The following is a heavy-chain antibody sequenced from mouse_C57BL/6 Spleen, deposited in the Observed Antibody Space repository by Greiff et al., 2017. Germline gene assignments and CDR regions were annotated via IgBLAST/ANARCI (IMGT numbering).Heavy chain of an antibody. J-gene: IGHJ2*01. D-gene: IGHD1-1*01. Sequence: QVQLQQSGAELVRPGASVKLSCKASGYTFTDYYINWVKQRPGQGLEWIARLYPGSGNTYYNEKFKGKATLTAEKSSSTAYMQLSSLTSEDSAVYFCARRGYGSSFYYFDYWGQGTTLTVSS. CDR1: GYTFTDYY. V-gene: IGHV1-76*01. CDR2: LYPGSGNT. CDR3: ARRGYGSSFYYFDY.